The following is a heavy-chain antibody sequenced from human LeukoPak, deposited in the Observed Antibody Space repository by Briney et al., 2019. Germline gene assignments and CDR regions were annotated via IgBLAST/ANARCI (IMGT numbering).Heavy chain of an antibody. CDR1: GFTFSSYS. V-gene: IGHV3-21*01. D-gene: IGHD3-10*01. CDR3: ARDFYGSGSYHFDY. CDR2: ISSSSSYI. Sequence: PGGSLRLSCAASGFTFSSYSMNWVRQAPGKGLEWVSSISSSSSYIYYADSVKGRFTISRDNAKNSLYLQMNSLRAEDTAVYYCARDFYGSGSYHFDYWGQGTLVTVSS. J-gene: IGHJ4*02.